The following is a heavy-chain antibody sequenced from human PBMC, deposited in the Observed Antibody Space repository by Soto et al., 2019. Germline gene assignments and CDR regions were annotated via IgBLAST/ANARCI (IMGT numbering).Heavy chain of an antibody. CDR3: ARSSGGNFGIIIEGSNWFDP. CDR1: GDTFTSYY. V-gene: IGHV1-46*01. J-gene: IGHJ5*02. D-gene: IGHD3-3*01. Sequence: ASVKVSCKAPGDTFTSYYLNWVRQAPGQGLEWMGVINPHGGSTKYAQKFQGRITMTRDTSRSTVYMELSSLRSDDTAIYYCARSSGGNFGIIIEGSNWFDPWGQGTLVTVSS. CDR2: INPHGGST.